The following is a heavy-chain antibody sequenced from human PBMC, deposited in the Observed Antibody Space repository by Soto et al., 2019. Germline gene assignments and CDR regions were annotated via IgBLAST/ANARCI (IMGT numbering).Heavy chain of an antibody. V-gene: IGHV1-69*01. Sequence: QVQLVQSGAEVKKPGSSVKVSCKASGGTFSSYAISWVRQAPGQGLEWMGGIIPIFGTANYAQKFQGRVTITADESTSTAYMELSSLRSEDTAVHYCASPTYSGYARYYYYYGMDVWGQGTTVTVSS. CDR2: IIPIFGTA. CDR3: ASPTYSGYARYYYYYGMDV. CDR1: GGTFSSYA. D-gene: IGHD5-12*01. J-gene: IGHJ6*02.